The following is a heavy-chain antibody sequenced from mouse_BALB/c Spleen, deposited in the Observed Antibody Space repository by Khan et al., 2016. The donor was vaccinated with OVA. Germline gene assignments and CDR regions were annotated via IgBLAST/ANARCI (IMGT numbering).Heavy chain of an antibody. CDR3: DRWCDGYSSLYAIDY. J-gene: IGHJ4*01. V-gene: IGHV2-6*02. Sequence: QVQLKESGPGLVAPSQSLSITCTVSGFSLTTYGVHWVRQPPGKGLEWLVVIWSDGSTNYNSVLKSRLSISNDTYKTPIFFKMNSRRTDDTAMDYCDRWCDGYSSLYAIDYWGQGTSVTVSS. CDR2: IWSDGST. D-gene: IGHD2-3*01. CDR1: GFSLTTYG.